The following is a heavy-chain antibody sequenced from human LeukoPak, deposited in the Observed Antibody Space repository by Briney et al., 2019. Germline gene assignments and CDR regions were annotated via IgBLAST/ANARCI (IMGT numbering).Heavy chain of an antibody. CDR1: GYSISSGNY. J-gene: IGHJ6*03. V-gene: IGHV4-38-2*01. CDR2: IYHSGST. Sequence: KTSETLSLTCSVSGYSISSGNYWGWIRLPPGKGLQWIGSIYHSGSTYYNPSLKSRVTISVDTSKNQFSLKLSSVTAADTAVYYCARLLRLAAAGNYYYYYYMDVWGKGTTVTISS. D-gene: IGHD6-13*01. CDR3: ARLLRLAAAGNYYYYYYMDV.